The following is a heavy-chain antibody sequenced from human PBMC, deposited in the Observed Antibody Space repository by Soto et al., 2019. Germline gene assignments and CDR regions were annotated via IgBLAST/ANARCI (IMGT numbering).Heavy chain of an antibody. Sequence: QVQLQESGPGLVKPSETLSLTCTVSGGSVSSGSYYWSWIRQPPGKGLEWIGYIYYSGSTNYNPSLKSRVTISVDTSKNQFSLKLSSVTAADTAVYYWAFSTTADAFDIWGQGTMVTVSS. CDR1: GGSVSSGSYY. J-gene: IGHJ3*02. V-gene: IGHV4-61*01. CDR3: AFSTTADAFDI. D-gene: IGHD5-12*01. CDR2: IYYSGST.